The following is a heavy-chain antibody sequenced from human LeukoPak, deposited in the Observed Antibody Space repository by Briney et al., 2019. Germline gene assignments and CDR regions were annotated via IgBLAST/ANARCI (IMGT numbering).Heavy chain of an antibody. CDR1: GSTFTVYY. CDR2: IVTNNGGT. J-gene: IGHJ3*02. CDR3: ARGGPHHGFDI. Sequence: GASVKVSCKGSGSTFTVYYMHWVRQAPGQGLEWMGWIVTNNGGTNYAQNFKGRVTMTRDTSVSTAYVEVSDLKSDDTAVYYCARGGPHHGFDIWAQGTMVTVSS. V-gene: IGHV1-2*02.